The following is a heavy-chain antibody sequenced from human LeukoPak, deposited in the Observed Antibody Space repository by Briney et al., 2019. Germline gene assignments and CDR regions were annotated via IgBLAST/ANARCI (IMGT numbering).Heavy chain of an antibody. CDR1: GGTFSSYA. CDR3: ARISRDGYIFDY. V-gene: IGHV1-69*05. J-gene: IGHJ4*02. D-gene: IGHD5-24*01. Sequence: GSSVKVSCKASGGTFSSYAISWVRQAPGQGLEWMGGIIPIFGTANYVQKFQGRVTITTDESTSTAYMELSSLRSEDTAVYYCARISRDGYIFDYWGQGTLVTVSS. CDR2: IIPIFGTA.